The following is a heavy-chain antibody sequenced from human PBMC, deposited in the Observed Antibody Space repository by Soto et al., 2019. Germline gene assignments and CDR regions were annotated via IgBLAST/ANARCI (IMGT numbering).Heavy chain of an antibody. CDR3: ARDLDTGYCSGGSCAIDY. CDR2: ISAYNGNT. V-gene: IGHV1-18*01. J-gene: IGHJ4*02. CDR1: GYTFTSYG. D-gene: IGHD2-15*01. Sequence: ASVKVSFKASGYTFTSYGISWVRQAPGQGLEWMGWISAYNGNTNYAQKLQGRVTMTTDTSTSTAYMELRSLRSDDTAVYYCARDLDTGYCSGGSCAIDYWGQGALVTVSS.